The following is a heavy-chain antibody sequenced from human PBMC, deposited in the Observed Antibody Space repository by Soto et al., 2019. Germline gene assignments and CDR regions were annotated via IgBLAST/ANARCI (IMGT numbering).Heavy chain of an antibody. D-gene: IGHD2-2*01. CDR1: GVTFDDYA. CDR3: AKDICSSTSCYQGRDYYYYGMDV. J-gene: IGHJ6*02. Sequence: GGSLGLSCAASGVTFDDYAMHWVRHDPGKGLEWVSLISWDGGSTYYADSVKGRFTISRDNSKNSLYLQMNSLRTEDTALYYCAKDICSSTSCYQGRDYYYYGMDVWGHGTTVTVSS. CDR2: ISWDGGST. V-gene: IGHV3-43*01.